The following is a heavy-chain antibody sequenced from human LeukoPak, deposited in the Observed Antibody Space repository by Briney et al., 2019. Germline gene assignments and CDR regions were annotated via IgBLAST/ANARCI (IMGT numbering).Heavy chain of an antibody. D-gene: IGHD6-13*01. J-gene: IGHJ5*02. CDR2: ISSSSSYT. CDR3: ARDRYSSSWPNWFDP. Sequence: GGSLRLSCAASGFTFSSYSMNWGRQAPGKGLEWVSYISSSSSYTNYADSVKGRFTISRDNAKNSLYLQMNSLRAEDTAVYYCARDRYSSSWPNWFDPWGQGTLVTVSS. CDR1: GFTFSSYS. V-gene: IGHV3-21*05.